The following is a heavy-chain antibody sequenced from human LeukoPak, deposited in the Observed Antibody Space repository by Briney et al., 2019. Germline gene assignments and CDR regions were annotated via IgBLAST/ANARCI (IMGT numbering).Heavy chain of an antibody. CDR2: ISYDGSNK. CDR3: AKELVLPHFDY. V-gene: IGHV3-30*18. D-gene: IGHD6-6*01. CDR1: GYSISSGY. J-gene: IGHJ4*02. Sequence: LSLTCAVSGYSISSGYYWGWIRQPPGKGLEWVAVISYDGSNKYYADSVKGRFTISRDNSKNTLYLQMNSLRAEDTAVYYCAKELVLPHFDYWGQGTLVTVSS.